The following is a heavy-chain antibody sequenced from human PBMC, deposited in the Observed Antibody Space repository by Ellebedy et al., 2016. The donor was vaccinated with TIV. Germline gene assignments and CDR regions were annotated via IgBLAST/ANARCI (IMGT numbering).Heavy chain of an antibody. Sequence: GESLKISXAASGFTFSSYAMNWVRQAPGKGLEWVSAISGSGGSRYYADSVKGRFTISRDNSKNTLYLQMNSLRAEDTAVYYCAKDLTTVTTHFAFDIWGQGTMVTVSS. V-gene: IGHV3-23*01. D-gene: IGHD4-17*01. J-gene: IGHJ3*02. CDR3: AKDLTTVTTHFAFDI. CDR1: GFTFSSYA. CDR2: ISGSGGSR.